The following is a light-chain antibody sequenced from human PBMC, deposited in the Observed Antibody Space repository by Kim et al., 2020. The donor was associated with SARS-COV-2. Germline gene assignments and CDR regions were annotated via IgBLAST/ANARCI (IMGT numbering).Light chain of an antibody. CDR1: QTVDRN. Sequence: EIVMTQSPATLSVSPGERVTLSCRASQTVDRNLAWYQQKGGQPPRLLIYRASTRATDIPDIFSGSGSGTEFTLTIHSLRSEDSGNYYCQQFSKWPLTFGGGTKVDIK. J-gene: IGKJ4*01. CDR3: QQFSKWPLT. CDR2: RAS. V-gene: IGKV3-15*01.